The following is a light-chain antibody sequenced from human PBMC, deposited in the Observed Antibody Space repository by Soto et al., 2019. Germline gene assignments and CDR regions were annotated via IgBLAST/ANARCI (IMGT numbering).Light chain of an antibody. Sequence: EIGVTQAPATLSVSPGERATLSCRARQSVSSNLAWYQQKPGQAPTLLIYGASARATGIPARFSGSGSGTEFTLTISSLQSEDFAVYYCQHYNNWPFTFGQGTKLEI. CDR2: GAS. CDR1: QSVSSN. J-gene: IGKJ2*01. CDR3: QHYNNWPFT. V-gene: IGKV3-15*01.